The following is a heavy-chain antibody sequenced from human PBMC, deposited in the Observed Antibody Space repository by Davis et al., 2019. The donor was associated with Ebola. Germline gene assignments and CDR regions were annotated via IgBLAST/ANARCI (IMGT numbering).Heavy chain of an antibody. Sequence: PGGSLRLSCAASGFIFSSYVMSWVRQAPGKGLEWVSTLGTSADTYYADSVKGRFTISRDNSKNTVYLQMNSLRAEDTAVYYCTRHVSGDFWYFDLWGPGTLVTVSS. CDR1: GFIFSSYV. CDR2: LGTSADT. J-gene: IGHJ2*01. D-gene: IGHD4-17*01. V-gene: IGHV3-23*01. CDR3: TRHVSGDFWYFDL.